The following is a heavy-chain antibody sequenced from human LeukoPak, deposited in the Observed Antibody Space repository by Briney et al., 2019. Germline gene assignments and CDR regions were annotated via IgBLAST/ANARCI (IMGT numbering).Heavy chain of an antibody. J-gene: IGHJ4*02. V-gene: IGHV1-18*01. CDR2: ISAYNGNT. CDR1: GYTFTSYG. CDR3: ATGITMVRGVNRPNDY. D-gene: IGHD3-10*01. Sequence: ASVKVSCKASGYTFTSYGISWVRQAPGQGLEWMGWISAYNGNTNYAQKLQGRVTMTTDTSTSTAYMELSSLRSEDTAVYYCATGITMVRGVNRPNDYWGQGTLVTVSS.